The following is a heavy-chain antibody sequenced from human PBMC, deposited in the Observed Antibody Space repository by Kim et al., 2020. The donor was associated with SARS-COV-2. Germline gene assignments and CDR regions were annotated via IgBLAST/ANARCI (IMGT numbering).Heavy chain of an antibody. CDR2: ISSSGGSI. D-gene: IGHD6-25*01. V-gene: IGHV3-11*01. Sequence: GGSLRLSCAASGFTFSDYYMSWIRQAPGKGLEWVSSISSSGGSIYYADSVKGRFTISRDNAKNSLYLQMNSLRAEDTAVYYCARGPAAAFPRGADWVDTWGQGTLGTVSS. J-gene: IGHJ5*02. CDR1: GFTFSDYY. CDR3: ARGPAAAFPRGADWVDT.